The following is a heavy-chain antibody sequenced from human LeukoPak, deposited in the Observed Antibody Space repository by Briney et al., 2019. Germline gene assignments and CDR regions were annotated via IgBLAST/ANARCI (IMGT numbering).Heavy chain of an antibody. V-gene: IGHV3-48*01. J-gene: IGHJ4*02. CDR1: GFTFSSYS. CDR3: AKGRTGLSYGYGIDY. CDR2: ISSSSSTI. D-gene: IGHD5-18*01. Sequence: GGSLRLSCAASGFTFSSYSMNWVRQAPGKGLEWVSYISSSSSTIYYADSVKGRFTISRDSAKNSLYLQMNSLRAEDAAIYYCAKGRTGLSYGYGIDYWGQGTLVTVSS.